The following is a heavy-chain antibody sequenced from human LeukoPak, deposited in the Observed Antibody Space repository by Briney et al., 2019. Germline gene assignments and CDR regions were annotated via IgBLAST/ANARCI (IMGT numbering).Heavy chain of an antibody. CDR1: GGSFSGYF. D-gene: IGHD3-9*01. CDR2: IYYSGST. V-gene: IGHV4-34*01. CDR3: ARRRDGDYDILTGYHPQFDY. Sequence: PSETLSLTCAVYGGSFSGYFWGWIRQPPGKGLEWIGSIYYSGSTYYNPSLKSRVTISVDTSKNQFSLKLSSVTAADTAVYYCARRRDGDYDILTGYHPQFDYWGQGTLVTVSS. J-gene: IGHJ4*02.